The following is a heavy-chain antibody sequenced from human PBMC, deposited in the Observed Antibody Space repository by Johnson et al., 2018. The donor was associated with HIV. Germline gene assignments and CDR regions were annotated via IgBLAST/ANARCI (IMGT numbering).Heavy chain of an antibody. Sequence: VQLVESGGGVVRPGGSLRLSCVVSGFKFDDYGMNWVRQAPGKGLEWVSGISGSGGSTYYADSVKGRFTISRDNAKKSLYLQMSSLRTEDTALYYCAKPVMTAIAPLDVFDIWGQGTMVTVSS. CDR1: GFKFDDYG. J-gene: IGHJ3*02. CDR2: ISGSGGST. CDR3: AKPVMTAIAPLDVFDI. V-gene: IGHV3-20*04. D-gene: IGHD2-21*02.